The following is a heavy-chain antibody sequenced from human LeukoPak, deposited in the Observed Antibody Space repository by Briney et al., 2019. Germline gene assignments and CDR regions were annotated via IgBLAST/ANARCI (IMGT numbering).Heavy chain of an antibody. D-gene: IGHD3-10*02. Sequence: GGSLRLSCAASGFIFSSYWMNWVRQAPGKGLEWVSYISSSGSTIYYADSVKGRFTISRDNAKNSLYLQMNSLRAEDTAVYYCAELGITMIGGVWGKGTTVTISS. CDR2: ISSSGSTI. CDR3: AELGITMIGGV. V-gene: IGHV3-48*04. CDR1: GFIFSSYW. J-gene: IGHJ6*04.